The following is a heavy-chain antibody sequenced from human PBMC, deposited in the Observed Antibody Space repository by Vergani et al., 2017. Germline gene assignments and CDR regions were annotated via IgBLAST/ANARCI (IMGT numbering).Heavy chain of an antibody. D-gene: IGHD4-23*01. CDR1: GYSIGSGFY. V-gene: IGHV4-38-2*02. CDR3: ARDFGGEWYFDL. J-gene: IGHJ2*01. CDR2: VFRNGNV. Sequence: QVQLRESGPGLVRPSETLSLTCTVSGYSIGSGFYWAWIRQSPGEGLEWIGYVFRNGNVNYNPSFNFRVAIDTSNNELSLRVTSVTAADTAVYYCARDFGGEWYFDLWGRGATVTVSS.